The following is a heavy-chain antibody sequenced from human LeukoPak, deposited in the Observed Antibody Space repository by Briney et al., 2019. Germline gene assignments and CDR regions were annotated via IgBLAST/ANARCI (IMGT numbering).Heavy chain of an antibody. CDR1: GGSMGSYY. J-gene: IGHJ5*02. CDR2: IYSAGTT. Sequence: KASETLSLTCTVSGGSMGSYYWAWIRQPAGKGLEWIGRIYSAGTTTYNPALKSRVTMSIDMSKNQFSLTLRSMTAADTAVYYCARDKAWLDPWGQGTLVTVSS. V-gene: IGHV4-4*07. D-gene: IGHD5-12*01. CDR3: ARDKAWLDP.